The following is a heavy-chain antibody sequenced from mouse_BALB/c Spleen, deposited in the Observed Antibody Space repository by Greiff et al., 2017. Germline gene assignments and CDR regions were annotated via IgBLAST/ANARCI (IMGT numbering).Heavy chain of an antibody. J-gene: IGHJ1*01. CDR3: ARHKVITDYFDV. V-gene: IGHV5-6*01. Sequence: EVQGVESGGDLVKPGGSLKLSCAASGFTFSSYGMSWVRQTPDKRLEWVATISSGGSYTYYPDSVKGRFTISRDNAKNTLYLQMSSLKSEDTAMYYCARHKVITDYFDVWGAGTTVTVSS. CDR2: ISSGGSYT. D-gene: IGHD1-2*01. CDR1: GFTFSSYG.